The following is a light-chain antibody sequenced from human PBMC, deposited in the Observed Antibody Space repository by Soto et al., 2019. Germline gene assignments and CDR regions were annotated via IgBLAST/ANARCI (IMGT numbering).Light chain of an antibody. CDR2: AAT. V-gene: IGKV1-39*01. CDR1: QNIYNY. CDR3: QQPHSTPVT. Sequence: DSLMPRGRRSLSESVGDRVTVTCRTSQNIYNYLNWYQQRPGKAPKLLIYAATSVQSGVPSRFSGSGSGTDFTLTISSLHPEDIATYYCQQPHSTPVTSGQGTRLEI. J-gene: IGKJ5*01.